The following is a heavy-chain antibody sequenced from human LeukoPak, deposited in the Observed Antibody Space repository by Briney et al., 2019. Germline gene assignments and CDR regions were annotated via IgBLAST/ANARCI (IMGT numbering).Heavy chain of an antibody. Sequence: ASVKVSCKVSGYTLTELSMHWVRQAPGKGLEWMGGFDPEDGETIYAQKFQGRVTMTEDTSTDTAYMELSSLRSEDTAVYYCATTVGYYGENDYWGQGTLVTVSS. D-gene: IGHD4-17*01. CDR2: FDPEDGET. CDR1: GYTLTELS. CDR3: ATTVGYYGENDY. V-gene: IGHV1-24*01. J-gene: IGHJ4*02.